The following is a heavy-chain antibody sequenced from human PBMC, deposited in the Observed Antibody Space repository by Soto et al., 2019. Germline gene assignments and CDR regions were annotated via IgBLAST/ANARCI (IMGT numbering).Heavy chain of an antibody. V-gene: IGHV3-33*01. CDR1: GFTFSSYT. CDR2: IWYDGSKK. CDR3: ARDKITGLFDY. Sequence: PGGSLRLSCAASGFTFSSYTMHWVRQAPGKGLEWVAVIWYDGSKKSYADSVKGRFTISRDNSKNTVYLQMNSLRVDDTAVYYCARDKITGLFDYWGQGTLVTVSS. D-gene: IGHD2-8*02. J-gene: IGHJ4*02.